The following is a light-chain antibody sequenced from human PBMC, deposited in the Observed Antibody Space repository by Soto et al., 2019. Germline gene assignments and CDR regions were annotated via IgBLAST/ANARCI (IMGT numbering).Light chain of an antibody. Sequence: EIVLTQSPGTLSLSPGERATLSCRASQSVSSGYLAWYQQRPGQAPRLLIYGASSRATGIPDRFSGSGSETDFTLTITRLEPEDVAVYYCQQYGSSPKTFGQGTKVDIK. J-gene: IGKJ1*01. CDR3: QQYGSSPKT. CDR1: QSVSSGY. CDR2: GAS. V-gene: IGKV3-20*01.